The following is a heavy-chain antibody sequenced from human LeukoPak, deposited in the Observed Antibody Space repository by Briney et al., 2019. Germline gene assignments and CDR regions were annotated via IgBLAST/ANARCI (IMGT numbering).Heavy chain of an antibody. D-gene: IGHD1-26*01. Sequence: GGSLRLSCVASGFTFSNYWMHWVRQAPGKGLVWVSRINSDGSSTNYADSVKGRFTISRDNAKNTLYLQMNSLRAEDTAVYYCAKGAIVGADYYFDSWGQGTLVTVSS. CDR2: INSDGSST. CDR3: AKGAIVGADYYFDS. J-gene: IGHJ4*02. CDR1: GFTFSNYW. V-gene: IGHV3-74*01.